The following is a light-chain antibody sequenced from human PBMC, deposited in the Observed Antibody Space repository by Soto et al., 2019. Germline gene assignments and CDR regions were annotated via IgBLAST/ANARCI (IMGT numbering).Light chain of an antibody. V-gene: IGLV2-14*01. CDR3: RSYTTTSTPCV. J-gene: IGLJ1*01. Sequence: QSVLTQPASVSGSPGQSITISCTGTSSDVGGYNYVSWYQQHPGKAPKLIIYEVSHRPSGASNHFSGYKSGNTASLTISGLQAEDEADYYCRSYTTTSTPCVFGTGTQVTVL. CDR2: EVS. CDR1: SSDVGGYNY.